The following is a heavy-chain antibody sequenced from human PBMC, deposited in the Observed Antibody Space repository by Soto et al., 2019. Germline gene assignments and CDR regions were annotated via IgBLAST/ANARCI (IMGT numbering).Heavy chain of an antibody. Sequence: GGSLRLSCAASGFTFSSYSMNWARQAPGKGLEWVSSISSSSSYIYYADSVKGRFTISRDNAKNSLYLQMNSLRAEDTAVYYCARDQRIVVVPAAPLGMDVWGQGTTVTVSS. D-gene: IGHD2-2*01. CDR3: ARDQRIVVVPAAPLGMDV. J-gene: IGHJ6*02. CDR1: GFTFSSYS. CDR2: ISSSSSYI. V-gene: IGHV3-21*01.